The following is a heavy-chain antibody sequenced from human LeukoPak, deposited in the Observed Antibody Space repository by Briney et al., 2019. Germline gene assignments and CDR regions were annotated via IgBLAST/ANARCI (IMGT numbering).Heavy chain of an antibody. J-gene: IGHJ4*02. CDR1: GGPISSGGYY. Sequence: SETLSLTCTVSGGPISSGGYYWSWIRQHPGKGLEWIGYIYYSGSTYYNPSLKSRVTISVDTSKNQFSLKLSSVTAADTAVYYCAGECNSGSYYCFDYWGQGTLVTVSS. CDR2: IYYSGST. V-gene: IGHV4-31*03. CDR3: AGECNSGSYYCFDY. D-gene: IGHD1-26*01.